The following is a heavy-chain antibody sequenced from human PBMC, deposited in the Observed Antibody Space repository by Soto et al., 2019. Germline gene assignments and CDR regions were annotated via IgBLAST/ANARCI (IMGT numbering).Heavy chain of an antibody. CDR3: ARVLLGNPEYDSNYEDVAFDI. J-gene: IGHJ3*02. V-gene: IGHV3-21*01. Sequence: GGSLRLSCAASGFTFSSYSMNWVRQAPGKGLEWVSSISSSSSYIYYADSVKGRFTISRDDAKNSLYLQMNSLRAEDTAVYYCARVLLGNPEYDSNYEDVAFDIWGQGTMVTVSS. CDR1: GFTFSSYS. D-gene: IGHD4-4*01. CDR2: ISSSSSYI.